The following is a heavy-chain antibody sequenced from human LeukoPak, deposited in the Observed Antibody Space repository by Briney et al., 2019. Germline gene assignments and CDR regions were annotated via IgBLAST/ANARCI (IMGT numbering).Heavy chain of an antibody. CDR2: IYYSGST. Sequence: TSETLSLTCTVSGGSISSYYWSWIRQPPGKGLEWTGYIYYSGSTNYNPSLKSRVTISVDTSKNQFSLKLSSVTAADTAVYYCAGKDYGDYPNWFDPWGQGTLVTVSS. J-gene: IGHJ5*02. CDR3: AGKDYGDYPNWFDP. CDR1: GGSISSYY. D-gene: IGHD4-17*01. V-gene: IGHV4-59*01.